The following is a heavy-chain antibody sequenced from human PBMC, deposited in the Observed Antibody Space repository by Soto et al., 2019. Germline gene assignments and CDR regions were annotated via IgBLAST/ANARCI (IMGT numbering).Heavy chain of an antibody. CDR2: ISWNSGSI. J-gene: IGHJ4*02. CDR3: AKGYPNYYDIPGGYFDY. Sequence: GGSLRLSCAASGFTFDDYAMHWVRQAPGKGLEWVSGISWNSGSIGYADSVKGRFTISRDNAKNSLYLQMNSLRAEDTALYYCAKGYPNYYDIPGGYFDYWGQGTLVTVSS. CDR1: GFTFDDYA. D-gene: IGHD3-9*01. V-gene: IGHV3-9*01.